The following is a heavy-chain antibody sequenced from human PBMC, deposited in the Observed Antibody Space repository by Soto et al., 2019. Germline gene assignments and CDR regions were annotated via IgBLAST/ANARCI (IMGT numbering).Heavy chain of an antibody. CDR3: AKSYYDFWSGYYPSDY. D-gene: IGHD3-3*01. J-gene: IGHJ4*02. CDR2: ISGSGGST. V-gene: IGHV3-23*01. Sequence: PGGSLRLSCAASGFTFSSYAMSWVRQAPGKGLEWVSAISGSGGSTYYADSVKGRFTISRDNSKNTLYLQMNSLRAEDTAVYYCAKSYYDFWSGYYPSDYWGQGTLVTVSS. CDR1: GFTFSSYA.